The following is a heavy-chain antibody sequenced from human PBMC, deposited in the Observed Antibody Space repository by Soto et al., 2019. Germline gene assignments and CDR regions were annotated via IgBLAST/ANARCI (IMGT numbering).Heavy chain of an antibody. V-gene: IGHV1-3*01. D-gene: IGHD1-7*01. J-gene: IGHJ5*02. Sequence: ASVKVSCKASGYTFTSYAMHWVRQAPGQRLEWMGWINAGNGNTKYSQKFQGRVTITRDTSASTAYMELSSLRSEDTAVYYCARDPIWTYTWNYARLNSLDPWGQGTLVTVSS. CDR3: ARDPIWTYTWNYARLNSLDP. CDR1: GYTFTSYA. CDR2: INAGNGNT.